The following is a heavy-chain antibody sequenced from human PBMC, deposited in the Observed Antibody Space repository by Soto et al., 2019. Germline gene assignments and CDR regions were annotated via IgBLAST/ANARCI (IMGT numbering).Heavy chain of an antibody. V-gene: IGHV5-51*01. Sequence: PGESLKISCKISGKAFTSFWVVWVRQMPGRGLEWMGNIYPGDSGTRYTPPFQGQVTISADKSTNTAYPQWHSLQASDTALYYCAKQDDRGALEIWGQGTKVTVSS. CDR2: IYPGDSGT. CDR3: AKQDDRGALEI. J-gene: IGHJ3*02. CDR1: GKAFTSFW. D-gene: IGHD3-22*01.